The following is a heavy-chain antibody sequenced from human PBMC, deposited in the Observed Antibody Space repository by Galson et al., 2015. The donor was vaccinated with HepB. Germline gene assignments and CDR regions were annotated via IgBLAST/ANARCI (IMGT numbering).Heavy chain of an antibody. Sequence: QSGAEVKKPGESLKISCKASGYTLTTYAISWVRQAPGQGLEWMGWISAYNGNTNYAQKLQGRVTMTTDTSTTTAYMELKSLRSDGTAVYYCARGDDFLTGYYRGFDYWGQGTLLTVSS. CDR2: ISAYNGNT. CDR3: ARGDDFLTGYYRGFDY. CDR1: GYTLTTYA. J-gene: IGHJ4*02. D-gene: IGHD3/OR15-3a*01. V-gene: IGHV1-18*01.